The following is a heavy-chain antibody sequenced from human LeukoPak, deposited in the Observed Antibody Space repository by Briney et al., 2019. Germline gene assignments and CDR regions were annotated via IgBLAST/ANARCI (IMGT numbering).Heavy chain of an antibody. CDR1: GYTFTGYY. CDR3: ARSSYDFWSGPYYYYGMDV. J-gene: IGHJ6*02. CDR2: INPNSGGT. Sequence: ASVKVSCKASGYTFTGYYMHWVRQAPGQGLEWMGRINPNSGGTNYAQKFQGRVTVTRDTSINTAYMDLSRLRSDDTAVYYCARSSYDFWSGPYYYYGMDVWGQGTTATVSS. D-gene: IGHD3-3*01. V-gene: IGHV1-2*06.